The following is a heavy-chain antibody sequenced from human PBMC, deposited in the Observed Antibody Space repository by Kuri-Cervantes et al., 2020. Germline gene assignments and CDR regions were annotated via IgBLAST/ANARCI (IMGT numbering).Heavy chain of an antibody. J-gene: IGHJ6*03. CDR1: GFTFSSYW. V-gene: IGHV3-7*05. D-gene: IGHD4-17*01. CDR2: IKQDGSEK. Sequence: GESLKNSCAASGFTFSSYWMSWVRQAPGKGLEWVANIKQDGSEKYYVDSVKGRFTISRHNTKNTLYLQMNSLRVEDTAVYYCASPSSTTVTYLEPYYMDVWGKGTTVTVSS. CDR3: ASPSSTTVTYLEPYYMDV.